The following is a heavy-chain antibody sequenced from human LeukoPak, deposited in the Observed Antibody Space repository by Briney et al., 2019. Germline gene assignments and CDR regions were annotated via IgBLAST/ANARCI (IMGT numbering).Heavy chain of an antibody. J-gene: IGHJ2*01. D-gene: IGHD6-19*01. CDR2: ISSSSSYI. CDR1: GFTFSSYR. V-gene: IGHV3-21*01. Sequence: GGSLRLSCAASGFTFSSYRMNWVRQAPGKGLEWVSSISSSSSYIYYADSVKGRFTISRDNAKNSLYLQMNSLRAEDTAVYYCARSDSSGLYWYFDLWGRGTLVTVSS. CDR3: ARSDSSGLYWYFDL.